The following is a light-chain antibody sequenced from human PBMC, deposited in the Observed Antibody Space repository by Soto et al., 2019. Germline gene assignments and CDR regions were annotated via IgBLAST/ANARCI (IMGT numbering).Light chain of an antibody. Sequence: DDRLTQSPSTLSASVGDRVTISCRASQDIGDWLAWYQQKPGKAPKLLIHRVSRLQSGVPVRFSGSGSETAFTLTINGLQPDDFATYYCQRYNSHLFFFGPGTKVQSK. CDR3: QRYNSHLFF. V-gene: IGKV1-5*03. CDR1: QDIGDW. J-gene: IGKJ3*01. CDR2: RVS.